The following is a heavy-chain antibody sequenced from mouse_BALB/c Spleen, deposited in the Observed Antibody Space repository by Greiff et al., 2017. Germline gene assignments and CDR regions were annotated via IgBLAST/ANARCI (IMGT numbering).Heavy chain of an antibody. J-gene: IGHJ3*01. CDR2: IRLKSDNYAT. D-gene: IGHD1-1*01. Sequence: VQLKQSGGGLVQPGGSMKLSCVASGFTFSSYWMSWVRQSPEKGLEWVAEIRLKSDNYATHYAESVKGKFTISRDDSKSRLYLQMNSLRAEDTGIYYCTALRAWFAYWGQGTLVTVSA. CDR3: TALRAWFAY. V-gene: IGHV6-6*02. CDR1: GFTFSSYW.